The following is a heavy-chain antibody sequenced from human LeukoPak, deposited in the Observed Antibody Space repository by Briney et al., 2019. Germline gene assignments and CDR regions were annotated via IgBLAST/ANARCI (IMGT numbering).Heavy chain of an antibody. CDR2: IYYSGST. J-gene: IGHJ5*02. CDR1: GGSISSYY. V-gene: IGHV4-59*01. Sequence: PSETLSLTCTVSGGSISSYYWSWIRQPPGTGLEWIGYIYYSGSTNYSPSLKSRVTISVDTSKNQFSLKLNCVTAADTAVYYCARVKQAGVSGYWFDPWGQGTLVTVSS. CDR3: ARVKQAGVSGYWFDP. D-gene: IGHD2-8*01.